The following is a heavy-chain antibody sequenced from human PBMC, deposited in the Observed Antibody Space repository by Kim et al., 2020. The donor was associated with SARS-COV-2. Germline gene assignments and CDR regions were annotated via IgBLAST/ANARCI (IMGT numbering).Heavy chain of an antibody. CDR2: IWYDGSNK. CDR1: GFTFSSYG. V-gene: IGHV3-33*06. J-gene: IGHJ6*02. D-gene: IGHD1-20*01. Sequence: GGSLRLSCAASGFTFSSYGMHWVRQAPGKGLEWVAVIWYDGSNKYYADSVKGRFTISRDNSKNTLYLQMNSLRAEDTAVYYCAKDLTITGTRRYAIGWGQYGMDVWGQGTTVTVSS. CDR3: AKDLTITGTRRYAIGWGQYGMDV.